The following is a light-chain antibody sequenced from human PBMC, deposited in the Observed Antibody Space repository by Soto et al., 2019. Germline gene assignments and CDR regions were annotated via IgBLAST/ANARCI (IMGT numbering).Light chain of an antibody. J-gene: IGKJ4*01. V-gene: IGKV3-15*01. Sequence: EIVMTQSPATLSVSPGERATLSCRASQSVSSNLAWYQQKPGQAPRLLIHGASTRATGIPARFSGSGSGTEFTLTIRSLQSEDFAVYYCQQYNNWPPLTFGGGTKVEIK. CDR3: QQYNNWPPLT. CDR2: GAS. CDR1: QSVSSN.